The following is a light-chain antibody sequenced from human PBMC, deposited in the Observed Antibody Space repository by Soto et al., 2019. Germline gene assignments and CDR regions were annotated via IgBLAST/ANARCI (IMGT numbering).Light chain of an antibody. J-gene: IGLJ3*02. V-gene: IGLV2-8*01. CDR2: EVT. Sequence: QSVLTQPPSASGSPGQSVTISCTGTSSDVGAYNYVSWYQQHACKAPKLVIYEVTKRPSGVPDRFSGSKSANTASLTGSGLQAEDEADYYCSSFASSNTWVFGGGTKLTVL. CDR3: SSFASSNTWV. CDR1: SSDVGAYNY.